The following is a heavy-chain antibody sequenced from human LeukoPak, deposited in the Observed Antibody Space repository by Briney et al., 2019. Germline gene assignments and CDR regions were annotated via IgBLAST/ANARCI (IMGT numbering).Heavy chain of an antibody. CDR1: GGSISSYY. CDR2: IYYSGST. D-gene: IGHD6-13*01. J-gene: IGHJ4*02. V-gene: IGHV4-59*01. Sequence: PSETLSLTCTVSGGSISSYYWSWIRHPPGKGLEWIGYIYYSGSTNYNPSLKSRVTISVDTSENQFSLKLSSVAAADTAVYYCARDPSIAAAGPLLDYWGQGTLVTVSS. CDR3: ARDPSIAAAGPLLDY.